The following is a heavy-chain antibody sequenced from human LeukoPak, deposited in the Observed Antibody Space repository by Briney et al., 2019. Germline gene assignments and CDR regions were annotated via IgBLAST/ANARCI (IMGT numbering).Heavy chain of an antibody. CDR3: ARDADMVRGVIISPAWFDP. Sequence: GGSLRLSCAASGFTFSSSAMSWVRQAPGKGLEWVSAISNNGGYTYYADSVQGRFTISRDNSKNTLYLQMNSLRAEDTAVYYCARDADMVRGVIISPAWFDPWGQGTLVTVSS. CDR2: ISNNGGYT. J-gene: IGHJ5*02. V-gene: IGHV3-23*01. CDR1: GFTFSSSA. D-gene: IGHD3-10*01.